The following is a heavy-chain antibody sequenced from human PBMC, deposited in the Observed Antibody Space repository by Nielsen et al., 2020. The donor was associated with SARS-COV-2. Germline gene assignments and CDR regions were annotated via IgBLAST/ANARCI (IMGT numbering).Heavy chain of an antibody. Sequence: GESLKISCAASGFTFSSHWMHWVRQVPGKGLVWVSRINSAGSMISYADAVKDRFTISRDNAKNTLYLQMNSLRAEDTAVYYCAKDESYSYSSSWIDYWGQGTLVTVSS. CDR2: INSAGSMI. D-gene: IGHD6-13*01. J-gene: IGHJ4*02. CDR3: AKDESYSYSSSWIDY. CDR1: GFTFSSHW. V-gene: IGHV3-74*01.